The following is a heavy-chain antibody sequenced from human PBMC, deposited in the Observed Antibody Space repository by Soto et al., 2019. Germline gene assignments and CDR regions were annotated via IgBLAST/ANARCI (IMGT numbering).Heavy chain of an antibody. V-gene: IGHV4-59*01. D-gene: IGHD6-25*01. CDR3: ARGGGCPYHNHEFDF. CDR2: VSSTVST. CDR1: GSTITHYY. Sequence: ETLSPTFSSSGSTITHYYWNAIRQSPGKGLEWIVSVSSTVSTVFNPSPTSRVTVSLDTSKNQFSLTLNSVTAADTAVYYCARGGGCPYHNHEFDFWGQGTLVTVSS. J-gene: IGHJ4*02.